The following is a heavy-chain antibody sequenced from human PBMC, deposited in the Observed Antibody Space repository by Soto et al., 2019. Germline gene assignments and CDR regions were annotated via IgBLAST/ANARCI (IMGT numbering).Heavy chain of an antibody. CDR1: GDSISSGGYY. V-gene: IGHV4-31*03. CDR3: ATGDAWAYRLAY. CDR2: IYYSGST. J-gene: IGHJ4*02. Sequence: PSETLSLTCTVSGDSISSGGYYWSWIRHHPETGLEWIGYIYYSGSTYYNPSLKSRIDISLDTSKNQFSLSLGSVTAADTAVYYCATGDAWAYRLAYWGPGILVTVSS. D-gene: IGHD2-21*01.